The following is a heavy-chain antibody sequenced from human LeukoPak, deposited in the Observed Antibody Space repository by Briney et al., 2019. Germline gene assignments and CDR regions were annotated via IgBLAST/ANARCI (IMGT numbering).Heavy chain of an antibody. CDR3: ASLFRDGYNPFDY. D-gene: IGHD5-24*01. V-gene: IGHV4-59*08. J-gene: IGHJ4*02. CDR1: GASISSYY. CDR2: IYYSGST. Sequence: SETLSLTCTVSGASISSYYWTWIRQPPGKGLEWIGYIYYSGSTNYNPSLKSRVTISVDTSKNQFSLKLSSVTAADTAVYYCASLFRDGYNPFDYWGQGTLVTVSS.